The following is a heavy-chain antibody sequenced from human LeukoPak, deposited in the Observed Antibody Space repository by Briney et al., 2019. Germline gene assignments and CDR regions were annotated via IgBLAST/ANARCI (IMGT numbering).Heavy chain of an antibody. CDR1: GDSISSYY. CDR3: ARAPDYLTNWFDP. V-gene: IGHV4-4*07. CDR2: IYTSGIT. D-gene: IGHD4-11*01. J-gene: IGHJ5*02. Sequence: SETLSLTCTVSGDSISSYYWSWIRQPAGKGLEWIGRIYTSGITNYNPSLKGRVTMSVDTSKNQFSLKVNFVTAADTAVYYCARAPDYLTNWFDPWGQGTLVTVSS.